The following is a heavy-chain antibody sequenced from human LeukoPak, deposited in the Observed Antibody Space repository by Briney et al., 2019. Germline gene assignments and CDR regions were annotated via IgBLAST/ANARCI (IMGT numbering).Heavy chain of an antibody. CDR3: ARDLSPVVRASPMGY. J-gene: IGHJ4*02. D-gene: IGHD3-10*01. CDR1: GFTFTNYG. Sequence: GGSLRLSCAASGFTFTNYGMHWVRQAPGKGLEWVALITYDGYYKYYSDSVKGRFTISSDTSKNTLYLQMNSLRAEGTAVYYCARDLSPVVRASPMGYWGQGTPVTVSS. V-gene: IGHV3-30*03. CDR2: ITYDGYYK.